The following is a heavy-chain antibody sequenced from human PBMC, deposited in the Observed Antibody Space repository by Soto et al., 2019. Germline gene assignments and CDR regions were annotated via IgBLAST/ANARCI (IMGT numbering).Heavy chain of an antibody. CDR3: ARYAVYCRSTSCYFKGSNWFDP. V-gene: IGHV5-51*01. CDR1: YW. D-gene: IGHD2-2*01. J-gene: IGHJ5*02. Sequence: YWIGWVRQMPGKGLEWMGIIYPGDSDTRYSPSFQGQVTISADKSISTAYLQWSSLKASDTAMYYCARYAVYCRSTSCYFKGSNWFDPWGQGTLVTVSS. CDR2: IYPGDSDT.